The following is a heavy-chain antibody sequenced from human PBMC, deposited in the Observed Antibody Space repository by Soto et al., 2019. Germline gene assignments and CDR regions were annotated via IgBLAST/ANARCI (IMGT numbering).Heavy chain of an antibody. V-gene: IGHV3-21*01. CDR3: APQAESTAGY. D-gene: IGHD2-2*01. CDR2: ISSSSSYI. CDR1: GFTFSSYS. J-gene: IGHJ4*02. Sequence: GGSLRLSCAASGFTFSSYSMNWVRQAPGKGLEWVSSISSSSSYIYYADSVKGRFTISRDNATNSLYLQMNSLRAEDTAVFYCAPQAESTAGYWGQGTLVTVSS.